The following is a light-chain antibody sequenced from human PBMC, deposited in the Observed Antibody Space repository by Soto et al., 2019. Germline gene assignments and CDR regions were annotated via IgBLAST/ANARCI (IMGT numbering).Light chain of an antibody. CDR1: RRDVGAYNY. Sequence: SVLAQPPSPSGSPGQAVTISCPGNRRDVGAYNYVSWYQQLPGKAPKLIIYEVSKRPSGVPDRFSGSKSGNTASLTVSGLQAEDEADYYCTSYAGTYSFFYVFGTGTKVTVL. V-gene: IGLV2-8*01. J-gene: IGLJ1*01. CDR2: EVS. CDR3: TSYAGTYSFFYV.